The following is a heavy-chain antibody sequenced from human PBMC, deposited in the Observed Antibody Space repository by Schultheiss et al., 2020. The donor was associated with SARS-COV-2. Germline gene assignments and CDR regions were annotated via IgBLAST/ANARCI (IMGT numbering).Heavy chain of an antibody. CDR3: ARTTVVTPFGSGLVAFDI. Sequence: SQTPSLTCTVSGGSVSSGSYYWSWIRQPPGKGLEWIGYIYYSGSTNYNPSLKSRVTISVDTSKNQFSLKLSSVTAADTAVYYCARTTVVTPFGSGLVAFDIWGQGTMVTVSS. V-gene: IGHV4-61*01. D-gene: IGHD4-23*01. J-gene: IGHJ3*02. CDR2: IYYSGST. CDR1: GGSVSSGSYY.